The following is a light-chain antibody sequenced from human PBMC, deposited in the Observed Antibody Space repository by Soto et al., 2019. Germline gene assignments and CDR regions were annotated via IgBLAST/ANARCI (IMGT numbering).Light chain of an antibody. V-gene: IGKV3-15*01. CDR1: QSISDT. CDR3: QQYNNWPWT. Sequence: ELVMTQSPATLSVSPGGRATLSCRASQSISDTLAWYQQKPGQAPRLLIYGASTRAPGFPARFSGSGSGTDFTLTISSLQSEYFAVYYCQQYNNWPWTFGQGTKVEIK. J-gene: IGKJ1*01. CDR2: GAS.